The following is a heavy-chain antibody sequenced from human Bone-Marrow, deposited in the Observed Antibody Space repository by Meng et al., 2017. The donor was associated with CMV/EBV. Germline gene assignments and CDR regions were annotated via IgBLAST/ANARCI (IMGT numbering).Heavy chain of an antibody. J-gene: IGHJ1*01. CDR3: AKRGKSGIAVAGTIGY. CDR1: GFTFSSYA. V-gene: IGHV3-23*01. Sequence: GESLKISCAASGFTFSSYAMSWVRQAPGKGLEWVSAISGSGGSTYYADSVKGRFTISRDNSKNTLYLQMNSLRAEDTAVYYCAKRGKSGIAVAGTIGYWGQGTLVTVSS. CDR2: ISGSGGST. D-gene: IGHD6-19*01.